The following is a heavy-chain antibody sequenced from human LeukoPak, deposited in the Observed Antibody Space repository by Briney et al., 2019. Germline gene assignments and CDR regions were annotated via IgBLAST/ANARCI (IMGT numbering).Heavy chain of an antibody. CDR2: IQYDESTK. Sequence: GGSLRLSCAASGFTFSSYDMHWVRQAPGKGLEWVAFIQYDESTKYYADSLKGRFTISRDNAKNSLYLQMNSLRAEDTAVYYCAREKRVSRDAFDIWGQGTMVTVSS. CDR3: AREKRVSRDAFDI. D-gene: IGHD5/OR15-5a*01. J-gene: IGHJ3*02. CDR1: GFTFSSYD. V-gene: IGHV3-30*03.